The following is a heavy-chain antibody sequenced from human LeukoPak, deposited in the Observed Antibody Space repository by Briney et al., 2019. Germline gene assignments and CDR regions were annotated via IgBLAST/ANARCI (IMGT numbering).Heavy chain of an antibody. D-gene: IGHD3-16*01. CDR1: GFTFSGSA. J-gene: IGHJ6*02. CDR2: IRSKANSYAT. CDR3: TTHRTLDYYYYGMDV. Sequence: GGSLKLSCAASGFTFSGSAMHWVRQASGKGLEWVGRIRSKANSYATAYAASVKGRFTISRDDSKNTAYLQMNSLKTEDTAVYYCTTHRTLDYYYYGMDVWGQGTTVTVSS. V-gene: IGHV3-73*01.